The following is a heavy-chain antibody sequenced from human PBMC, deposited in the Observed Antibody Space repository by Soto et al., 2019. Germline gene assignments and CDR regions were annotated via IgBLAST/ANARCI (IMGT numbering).Heavy chain of an antibody. CDR2: IIPIFGTA. D-gene: IGHD2-15*01. CDR1: GGTFSSYA. CDR3: ARERVCSGGSCYGHDAFAF. V-gene: IGHV1-69*13. Sequence: ASVKVSCKASGGTFSSYASSWVRQAPGQGLEWMGGIIPIFGTANYAQKFQGRVTITADESTSTAYMELSSLRSEDTAVYYCARERVCSGGSCYGHDAFAFWGQGTMVP. J-gene: IGHJ3*01.